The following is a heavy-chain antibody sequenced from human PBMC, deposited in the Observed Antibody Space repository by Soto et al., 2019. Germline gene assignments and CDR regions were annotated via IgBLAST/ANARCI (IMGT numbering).Heavy chain of an antibody. CDR3: ARGQREGESYSAFDI. CDR1: GGTFSSFA. CDR2: IIPIFGTT. Sequence: GASVKVSCKASGGTFSSFAISWVRQAPGQGLEGMGGIIPIFGTTNYAQKFQGRVTITADKSTSTAYMELSSLRSEDTAVYYCARGQREGESYSAFDIWGQGTMVTVSS. D-gene: IGHD1-26*01. V-gene: IGHV1-69*06. J-gene: IGHJ3*02.